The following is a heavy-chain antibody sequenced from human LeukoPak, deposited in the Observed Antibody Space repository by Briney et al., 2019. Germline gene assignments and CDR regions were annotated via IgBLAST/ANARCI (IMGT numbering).Heavy chain of an antibody. CDR1: GFTFSSYS. D-gene: IGHD3-10*01. CDR2: ISSSSSYI. Sequence: GGSLRLSCAASGFTFSSYSMNWVRQAPGKGLEWVSSISSSSSYIYYADSVKGRFTISRDNAKNSLYLQMNSLRAEDTAVYYCARAGSGTRGDYYFDYWGQGTLVTVSS. CDR3: ARAGSGTRGDYYFDY. J-gene: IGHJ4*02. V-gene: IGHV3-21*01.